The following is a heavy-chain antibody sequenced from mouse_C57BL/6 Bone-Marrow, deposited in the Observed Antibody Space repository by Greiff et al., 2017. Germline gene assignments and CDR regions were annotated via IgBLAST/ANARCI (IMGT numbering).Heavy chain of an antibody. V-gene: IGHV1-26*01. D-gene: IGHD2-3*01. CDR2: INPNNGGT. Sequence: EVQLQQSGPELVKPGASVKISCKASGYTFTDYYMNWVKQSHGKSLEWIGDINPNNGGTSYNQKFKGKATLTVDKSSSTAYMELRSLTSEDSAVYYCARWLLGGWGQGTTLTVSS. CDR3: ARWLLGG. CDR1: GYTFTDYY. J-gene: IGHJ2*01.